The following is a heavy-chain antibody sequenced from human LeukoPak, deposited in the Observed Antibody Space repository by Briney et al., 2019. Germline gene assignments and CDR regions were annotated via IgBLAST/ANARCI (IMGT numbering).Heavy chain of an antibody. CDR3: ARDAVDTANAV. V-gene: IGHV3-48*01. CDR2: VSGSGSTV. D-gene: IGHD5-18*01. Sequence: GGSLRLSCAASGFTFSDHIMNWVRQLPGKRLEWVAYVSGSGSTVYYADSVKGRFTISRDNGKSSLYLQMNSLRAEDTAVYYCARDAVDTANAVWGQGTTATVSS. CDR1: GFTFSDHI. J-gene: IGHJ6*02.